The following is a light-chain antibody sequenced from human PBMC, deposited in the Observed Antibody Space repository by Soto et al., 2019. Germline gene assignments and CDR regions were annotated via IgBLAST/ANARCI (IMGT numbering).Light chain of an antibody. CDR3: QQYNNWPRT. Sequence: EIVVTQSPATLSLSPGERATLSCRASQSVSSNLAWYQQKPGQAPRLLIYETSSRATGIPDRFSGSGSQTDFTLTISSLQSEDFAVYYCQQYNNWPRTFGQGTKVDIK. J-gene: IGKJ1*01. V-gene: IGKV3D-15*01. CDR2: ETS. CDR1: QSVSSN.